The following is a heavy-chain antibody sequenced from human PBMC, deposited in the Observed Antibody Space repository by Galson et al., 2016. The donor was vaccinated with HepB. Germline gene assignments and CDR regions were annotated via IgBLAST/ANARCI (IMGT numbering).Heavy chain of an antibody. D-gene: IGHD2-21*02. J-gene: IGHJ4*02. CDR3: AKDPIQCGGDCTRASYYFDY. Sequence: SLRLSCAASGFTFKSYAMNWGRQAPGKGLEWVSSISGPGRNTYYADSVKGRFTISRDNTKNTLYLQMNSLRAEDTAVYYCAKDPIQCGGDCTRASYYFDYWGQGLLVTVSS. CDR1: GFTFKSYA. V-gene: IGHV3-23*01. CDR2: ISGPGRNT.